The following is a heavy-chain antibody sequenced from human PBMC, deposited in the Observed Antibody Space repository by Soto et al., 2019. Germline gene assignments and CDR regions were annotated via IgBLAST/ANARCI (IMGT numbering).Heavy chain of an antibody. V-gene: IGHV1-18*01. CDR2: IIAYNGKT. J-gene: IGHJ3*01. Sequence: QGQLVQSGAEVKTPGASVKVSCHASGYTFSDYGINWVRQAPGQGLEWLAWIIAYNGKTHHVSTVHGRLTLTTDTFTSTAYLDLTSPRSDDTAVYYFARGGWNYGPGAFDVWGQGTMVTVSS. CDR3: ARGGWNYGPGAFDV. D-gene: IGHD1-7*01. CDR1: GYTFSDYG.